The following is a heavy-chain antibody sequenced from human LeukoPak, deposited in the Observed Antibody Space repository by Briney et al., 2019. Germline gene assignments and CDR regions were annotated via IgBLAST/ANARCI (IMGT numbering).Heavy chain of an antibody. J-gene: IGHJ4*02. Sequence: SETLSLTFAVYGGSFSGYYWSWIRQPPGKGLEWIGEINHSGSTNYNPSLKSRLTISVDTSKNQLSLKLRSVTAADTAVYYCVRVGGWLPHFDYWGQGILVTVSS. CDR1: GGSFSGYY. V-gene: IGHV4-34*01. CDR3: VRVGGWLPHFDY. D-gene: IGHD5-24*01. CDR2: INHSGST.